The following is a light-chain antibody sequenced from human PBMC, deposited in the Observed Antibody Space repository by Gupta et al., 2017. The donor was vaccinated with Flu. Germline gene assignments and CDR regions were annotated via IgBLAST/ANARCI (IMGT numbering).Light chain of an antibody. Sequence: VLTQSPGTLSLSPGERATLSCRASQTVGSSYLAWYQQKPGQAPRLLIYGTSGRATGIPDRFSGSGSGTDFTLTISRLEPEDFAVYYCHQYSGSPQTFGPGTRVDIK. CDR2: GTS. J-gene: IGKJ3*01. CDR1: QTVGSSY. CDR3: HQYSGSPQT. V-gene: IGKV3-20*01.